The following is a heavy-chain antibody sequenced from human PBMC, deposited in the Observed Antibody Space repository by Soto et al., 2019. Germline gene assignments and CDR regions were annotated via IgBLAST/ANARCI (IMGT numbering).Heavy chain of an antibody. CDR2: IFSNDEK. CDR3: ASTYSSSWYWFDP. V-gene: IGHV2-26*04. J-gene: IGHJ5*02. D-gene: IGHD6-13*01. Sequence: QVTVKEPGPVLVKPTETLTLTCTVSGFSLSNAGLGVSWIRQPPGKALEWLAHIFSNDEKSYSTSLKSRLTISKGTSKSQVVLTMTNMDPVDTATYYCASTYSSSWYWFDPWGQGTLVTVSS. CDR1: GFSLSNAGLG.